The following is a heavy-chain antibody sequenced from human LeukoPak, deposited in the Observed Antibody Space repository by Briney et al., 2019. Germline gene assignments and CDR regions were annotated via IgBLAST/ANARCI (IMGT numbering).Heavy chain of an antibody. J-gene: IGHJ4*02. D-gene: IGHD4-17*01. CDR2: INPNSGGT. CDR3: ARDPPTTVTSFDY. CDR1: GYTFTSYY. V-gene: IGHV1-2*02. Sequence: ASVKVSCKASGYTFTSYYMHWVRQAPGQGLEWMGWINPNSGGTNYAQKFQGRVTMTRDTSISTAYMELSRLRSDDTAVYYCARDPPTTVTSFDYWGQGTLVTVSS.